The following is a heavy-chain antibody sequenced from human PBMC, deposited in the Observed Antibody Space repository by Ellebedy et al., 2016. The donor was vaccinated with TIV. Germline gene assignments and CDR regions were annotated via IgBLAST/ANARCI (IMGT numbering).Heavy chain of an antibody. Sequence: PGGSLRLSCAVSGFTLSNYAVYWVRHAPGKGLQWVTFISSDGSHINYADSVKGRFTISRDISKNTMYLQMNSLREEDTALYFCARGRCSGANCHYFDYWGQGTVVTVSS. CDR3: ARGRCSGANCHYFDY. CDR2: ISSDGSHI. J-gene: IGHJ4*02. D-gene: IGHD2-15*01. CDR1: GFTLSNYA. V-gene: IGHV3-30*04.